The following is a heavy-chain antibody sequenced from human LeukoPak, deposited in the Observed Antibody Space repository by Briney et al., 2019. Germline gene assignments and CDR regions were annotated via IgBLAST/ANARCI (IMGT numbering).Heavy chain of an antibody. CDR1: GYSISSGYY. D-gene: IGHD3-3*01. CDR3: ARGGRITMFGVVIMRGAFDI. CDR2: IYHSGST. V-gene: IGHV4-38-2*02. Sequence: PSETLSLTCTVSGYSISSGYYWGWIRQPPGKGLEWIGSIYHSGSTYYNPSLKSRVTISVDTSKNQFSLKLSSVTAADTAVYYCARGGRITMFGVVIMRGAFDIWGQGTMVTVSS. J-gene: IGHJ3*02.